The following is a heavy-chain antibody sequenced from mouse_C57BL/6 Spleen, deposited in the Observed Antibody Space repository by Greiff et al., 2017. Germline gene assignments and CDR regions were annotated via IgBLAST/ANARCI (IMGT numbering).Heavy chain of an antibody. CDR2: IDPSDSET. D-gene: IGHD1-1*01. V-gene: IGHV1-52*01. Sequence: QVQLQQPGAELVRPGSSVKLSCKASGYTFTSYWMHWVKQRPIQGLEWIGNIDPSDSETHYNQKFKDKATLTVDKSSSTAYMQLSSLTSADSAVYDCARGYYGSSPAWFAYWGQGTLVTVSA. CDR1: GYTFTSYW. J-gene: IGHJ3*01. CDR3: ARGYYGSSPAWFAY.